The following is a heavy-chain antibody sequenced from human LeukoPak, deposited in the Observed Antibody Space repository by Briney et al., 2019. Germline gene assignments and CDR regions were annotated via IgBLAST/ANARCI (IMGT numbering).Heavy chain of an antibody. J-gene: IGHJ4*02. V-gene: IGHV3-48*03. CDR2: ISSSGSTI. Sequence: GGSLRLSCAASGFTFSSYEMNWVRQAPGKGLEWVSYISSSGSTIYYADSVKGRFTISRDNAKNSLYLQMNSLRAEDTAVYYCARAQRGYSYGDDFDYWGQGALVTVSS. CDR1: GFTFSSYE. D-gene: IGHD5-18*01. CDR3: ARAQRGYSYGDDFDY.